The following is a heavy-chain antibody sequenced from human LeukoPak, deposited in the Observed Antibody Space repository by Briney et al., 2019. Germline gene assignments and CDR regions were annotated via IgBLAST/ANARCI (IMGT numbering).Heavy chain of an antibody. Sequence: SETLSLTCAVFGGSFSGYYWNWIRQPPGKGLKWIGQINPSRNTNYNPSLKSRVTISVDTSKKQFSLKLSSVTTADTAVYYCAGEDYFDSSGYASWRFDIWGQGTMVTVSS. CDR3: AGEDYFDSSGYASWRFDI. J-gene: IGHJ3*02. V-gene: IGHV4-34*01. CDR2: INPSRNT. D-gene: IGHD3-22*01. CDR1: GGSFSGYY.